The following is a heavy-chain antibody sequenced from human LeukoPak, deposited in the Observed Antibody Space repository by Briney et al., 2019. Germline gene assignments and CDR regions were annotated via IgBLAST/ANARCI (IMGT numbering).Heavy chain of an antibody. CDR2: ISSTSSTV. Sequence: GGSLRLSCTASGFTFSQFAVHWVRQAPGKGLEWVSYISSTSSTVYYADSVKGRFTISRDNVKNSLYLQMNSLRAEDTAVYYCARGRDSSSSYPGYWGQGTLVTVSS. CDR1: GFTFSQFA. D-gene: IGHD6-6*01. J-gene: IGHJ4*02. CDR3: ARGRDSSSSYPGY. V-gene: IGHV3-48*01.